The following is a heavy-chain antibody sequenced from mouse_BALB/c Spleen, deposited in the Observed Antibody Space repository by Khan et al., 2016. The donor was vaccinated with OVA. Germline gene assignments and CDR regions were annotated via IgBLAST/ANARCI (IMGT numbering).Heavy chain of an antibody. D-gene: IGHD4-1*01. CDR3: ASHFTGSFAY. V-gene: IGHV5-6*01. Sequence: EVKLVESGGDLVKPGGSLKLSCAASGFTFSSYSMSWVRQTPDKRLEWVATISSGGDYTYYPDNVKGRFTISRDNAKNTQYLQMSSLKSEDTAMYYCASHFTGSFAYWGQGPLVTVSA. CDR2: ISSGGDYT. CDR1: GFTFSSYS. J-gene: IGHJ3*01.